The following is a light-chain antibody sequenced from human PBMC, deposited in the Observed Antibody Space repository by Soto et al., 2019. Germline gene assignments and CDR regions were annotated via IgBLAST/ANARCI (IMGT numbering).Light chain of an antibody. J-gene: IGLJ1*01. V-gene: IGLV1-40*01. Sequence: QSVLTQPPSVSGAPGQRVTISCTGSSSNIGAGYDVHWYQQLPGTAPKLLIYGNSNRPSGFPDRFSGSKSGTSASLAIPGLQAEDEADYYCQSYDSSLSGYVFGTGTKLTVL. CDR3: QSYDSSLSGYV. CDR2: GNS. CDR1: SSNIGAGYD.